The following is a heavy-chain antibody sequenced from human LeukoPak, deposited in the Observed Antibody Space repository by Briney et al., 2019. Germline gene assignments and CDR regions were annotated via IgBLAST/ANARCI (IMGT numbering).Heavy chain of an antibody. V-gene: IGHV3-23*01. CDR2: ISGSGGST. CDR1: GFTFSSYA. CDR3: ARAVYGDLTYYFDY. Sequence: GGSLRLSCAASGFTFSSYAMSWVRQAPGKGLEWVSAISGSGGSTYYADSVKGRFTISRDNSKNTLYLQMNSLRVEDTAVYYCARAVYGDLTYYFDYWGQGTLVTVSS. D-gene: IGHD4-17*01. J-gene: IGHJ4*02.